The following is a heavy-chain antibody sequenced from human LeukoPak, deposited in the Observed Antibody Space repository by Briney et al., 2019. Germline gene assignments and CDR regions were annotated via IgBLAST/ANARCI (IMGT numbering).Heavy chain of an antibody. CDR3: ARDRIRGTYCSSTSCYTLAY. D-gene: IGHD2-2*02. V-gene: IGHV3-7*01. Sequence: GGSLRLSCVASGFTFSSYWMSWVRQAPGKGLEWVANIKQDGSEKYYVDSVKGRFTISRDNAKNSLFLQMNSLRAEDTAVYYCARDRIRGTYCSSTSCYTLAYWGQGTLVTVSS. CDR2: IKQDGSEK. J-gene: IGHJ4*02. CDR1: GFTFSSYW.